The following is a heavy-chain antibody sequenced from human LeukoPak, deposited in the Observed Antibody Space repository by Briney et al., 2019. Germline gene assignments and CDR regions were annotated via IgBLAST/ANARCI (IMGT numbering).Heavy chain of an antibody. J-gene: IGHJ3*02. CDR3: VRGYSGVSVYAYDI. CDR2: TGNKANSYTT. V-gene: IGHV3-72*01. Sequence: GGSLRLSCAASGFGFSDQYIDWVRQAPGKGLEWVGRTGNKANSYTTEYAASVEGRFTISRDDSKNSLYLQMNSLKTEDTAVYYCVRGYSGVSVYAYDIWGQGTMVTVSS. D-gene: IGHD1-26*01. CDR1: GFGFSDQY.